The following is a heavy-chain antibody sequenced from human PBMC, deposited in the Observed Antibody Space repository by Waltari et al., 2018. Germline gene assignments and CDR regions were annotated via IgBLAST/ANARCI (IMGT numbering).Heavy chain of an antibody. Sequence: QVQLVESGGGVVQPGKYLTLSCEVSGISVSSYDMHWVRQAQGKGLEWAAVISFDGNNIYFADSVKGRFTINRDNSNNTLSLQMNSLTPEDTAIYYCARDGHSYFYGSWSDYWGQGTLVTVSS. CDR2: ISFDGNNI. J-gene: IGHJ4*02. V-gene: IGHV3-30*01. D-gene: IGHD3-10*01. CDR1: GISVSSYD. CDR3: ARDGHSYFYGSWSDY.